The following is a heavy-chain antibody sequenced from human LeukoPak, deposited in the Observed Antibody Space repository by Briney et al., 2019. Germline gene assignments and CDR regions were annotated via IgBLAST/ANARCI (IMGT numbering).Heavy chain of an antibody. Sequence: ASVKVSCKASGYTFTSYGISWVRQAPGQGLEWVGWISAYNGNTNYAQNLQGRVTMTTDTSTSTAYMALRSLRSDDTAVYYCARSPYDFWSGYYYYYGMDVWGQGTTVTVSS. CDR3: ARSPYDFWSGYYYYYGMDV. D-gene: IGHD3-3*01. CDR2: ISAYNGNT. J-gene: IGHJ6*02. V-gene: IGHV1-18*01. CDR1: GYTFTSYG.